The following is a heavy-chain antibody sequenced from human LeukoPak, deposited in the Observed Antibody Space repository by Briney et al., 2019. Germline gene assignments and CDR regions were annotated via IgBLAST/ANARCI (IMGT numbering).Heavy chain of an antibody. CDR3: ASTGIVATFPYGMDV. Sequence: ASVKVSCKASGYTFTSYGISWVRQAPGQGLEWMGWISAYNGNTNYAQKLQGRVTMTTDTSTSTAYMELRSLRSDDMAVYYCASTGIVATFPYGMDVWGQGTTVTVSS. D-gene: IGHD5-12*01. CDR1: GYTFTSYG. V-gene: IGHV1-18*03. J-gene: IGHJ6*02. CDR2: ISAYNGNT.